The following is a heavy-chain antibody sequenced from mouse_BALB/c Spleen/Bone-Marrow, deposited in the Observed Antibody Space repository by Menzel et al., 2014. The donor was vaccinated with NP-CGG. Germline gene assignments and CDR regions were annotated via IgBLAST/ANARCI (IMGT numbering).Heavy chain of an antibody. D-gene: IGHD4-1*01. CDR1: GFTFSSFG. CDR3: TRGGNWDDFDY. CDR2: ISSGSSTI. J-gene: IGHJ2*01. V-gene: IGHV5-17*02. Sequence: DVMLVESGGGLVQPGGSRKLSCAASGFTFSSFGMHWVRQAPEKGLEWVAYISSGSSTIFYADTVKGRFTVSRDNPKNTLFLQMTSPRSEDTAMYYCTRGGNWDDFDYWGQGTTLTVSS.